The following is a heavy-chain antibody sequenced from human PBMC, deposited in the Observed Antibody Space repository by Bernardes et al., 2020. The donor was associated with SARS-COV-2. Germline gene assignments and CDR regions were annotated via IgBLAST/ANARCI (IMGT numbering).Heavy chain of an antibody. J-gene: IGHJ4*02. CDR3: ARGFDY. CDR1: GGSISAYY. CDR2: LYYTGNT. Sequence: SETLSLTCTVSGGSISAYYWSWFRQPPGKGLEWIGYLYYTGNTNYNPSLQSRVTISVDTSKNQFSLKLSSVTAADTAVYYCARGFDYWGQGILVTVSS. V-gene: IGHV4-59*01.